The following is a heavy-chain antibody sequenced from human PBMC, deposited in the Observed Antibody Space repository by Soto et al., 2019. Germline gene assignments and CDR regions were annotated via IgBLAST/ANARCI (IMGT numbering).Heavy chain of an antibody. V-gene: IGHV4-59*08. CDR1: GGSISSYY. CDR3: ARHGDGNSGYFEQVLGQVLNAFDI. D-gene: IGHD5-12*01. J-gene: IGHJ3*02. Sequence: SETLSLTCTVSGGSISSYYWSWIRQPPGKGLEWIGYIYYSGSTNYNPSLKSRVTISVDTSKNQFSLKLSSVTAADTAVYYCARHGDGNSGYFEQVLGQVLNAFDIWGQGTMVTVSS. CDR2: IYYSGST.